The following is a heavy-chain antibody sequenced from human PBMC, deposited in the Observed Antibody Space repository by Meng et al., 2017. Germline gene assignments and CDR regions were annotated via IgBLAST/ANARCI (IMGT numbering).Heavy chain of an antibody. V-gene: IGHV4-4*02. CDR2: IYHSGST. CDR1: GGTIGSSHC. Sequence: EPRPGLRHPSGPPSLTSAVSGGTIGSSHCWGWVRQPPGKGLEWIGKIYHSGSTTYNPSLKSRVTISVDKSKNQFSLKLSSVTAADTAVYYCARWSIYCSGGSCYSFDYWGQGTLVTVSS. D-gene: IGHD2-15*01. CDR3: ARWSIYCSGGSCYSFDY. J-gene: IGHJ4*02.